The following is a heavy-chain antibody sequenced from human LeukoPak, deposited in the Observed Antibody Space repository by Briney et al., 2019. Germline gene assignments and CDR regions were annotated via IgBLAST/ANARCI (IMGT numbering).Heavy chain of an antibody. V-gene: IGHV1-18*01. Sequence: GASVKVSCKASGYTFTSYGISWVRQAPGQGLEWMGWISAYNGNTNYAQKFQGRVTITADKSTSTAYMELSSLRSEDTAVYYCARAPLYDSSGYFDYWGQGTLVTVSS. CDR1: GYTFTSYG. D-gene: IGHD3-22*01. J-gene: IGHJ4*02. CDR2: ISAYNGNT. CDR3: ARAPLYDSSGYFDY.